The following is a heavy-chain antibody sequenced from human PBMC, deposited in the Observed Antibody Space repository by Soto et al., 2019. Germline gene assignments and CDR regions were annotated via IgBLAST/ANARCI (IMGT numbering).Heavy chain of an antibody. D-gene: IGHD3-22*01. V-gene: IGHV3-21*01. J-gene: IGHJ4*02. Sequence: EVQLVESGGGLVQPGGSLRLSCAASGFTFSDYTMNWVRQAPGKGLEWVSSISSGSSYIYYADSVKGRFTISRDNANNSLYLQMNSLRAEETAVYYCASHPRDSSGYWYYFDYWGQGTLVTVSS. CDR3: ASHPRDSSGYWYYFDY. CDR1: GFTFSDYT. CDR2: ISSGSSYI.